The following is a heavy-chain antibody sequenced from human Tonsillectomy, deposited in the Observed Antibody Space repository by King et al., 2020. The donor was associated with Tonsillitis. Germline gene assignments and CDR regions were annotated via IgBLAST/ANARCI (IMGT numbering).Heavy chain of an antibody. CDR2: IQSKTDAGTT. CDR1: GFTFSNAW. D-gene: IGHD1-1*01. V-gene: IGHV3-15*07. J-gene: IGHJ6*03. CDR3: WIRYGSYTTGPYMDV. Sequence: QLVQSGGGLVKPGGSLRLSCAASGFTFSNAWMNWVRQAPGKGLEWVGRIQSKTDAGTTDYAAPVKGRFTISRDDSKNTLYLQMNSLKTEDTAMYYCWIRYGSYTTGPYMDVWGKGTTVTVSS.